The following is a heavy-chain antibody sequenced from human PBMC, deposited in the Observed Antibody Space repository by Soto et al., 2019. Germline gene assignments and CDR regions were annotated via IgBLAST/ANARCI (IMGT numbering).Heavy chain of an antibody. CDR3: ARLEGLATISYYFDF. CDR2: IYYSGST. V-gene: IGHV4-39*01. CDR1: GGSITNNNSY. J-gene: IGHJ4*02. Sequence: SQTLSLTCTVSGGSITNNNSYWGWIRQPPGKGLEWIGSIYYSGSTYYNPSLQSRVTVSVDTSKNQFSLKLNSVTAADSAVYFCARLEGLATISYYFDFWGPRALVTVSS. D-gene: IGHD5-12*01.